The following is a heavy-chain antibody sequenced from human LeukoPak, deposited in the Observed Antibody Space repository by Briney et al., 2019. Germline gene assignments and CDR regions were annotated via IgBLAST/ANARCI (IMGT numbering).Heavy chain of an antibody. D-gene: IGHD4-23*01. CDR1: GGSFSSTTYY. Sequence: PSETLSHTCTVSGGSFSSTTYYWGWIRQPPGKGLAWIGSIYSSGSTYYNPSLKSRVTISVDTSKNQFSLKLTSVTAADTAVYYCARHGPGGVTSIDYWGQGTPVTVSS. J-gene: IGHJ4*02. V-gene: IGHV4-39*01. CDR3: ARHGPGGVTSIDY. CDR2: IYSSGST.